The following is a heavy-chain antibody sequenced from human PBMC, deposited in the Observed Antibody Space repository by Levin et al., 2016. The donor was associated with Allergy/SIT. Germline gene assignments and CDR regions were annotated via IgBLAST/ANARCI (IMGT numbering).Heavy chain of an antibody. D-gene: IGHD1-1*01. CDR2: IYSGGST. CDR3: ATQRTWNDAYFDF. CDR1: DFTISSNY. V-gene: IGHV3-66*04. J-gene: IGHJ4*02. Sequence: GGSLRLSCAASDFTISSNYMNWVRQAPGKGLEWISIIYSGGSTYYADSVKGRFTISRDHSKNILYLQMNSLRAEDTAVYYCATQRTWNDAYFDFWGQGTLVTVSS.